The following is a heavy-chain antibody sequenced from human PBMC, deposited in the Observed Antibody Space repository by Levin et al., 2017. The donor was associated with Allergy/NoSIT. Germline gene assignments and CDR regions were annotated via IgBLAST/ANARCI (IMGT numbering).Heavy chain of an antibody. Sequence: GESLKISCAASGFMFSSYAMSWVRQAPGKGLEWVSSISDNGVSTYYAESVKGRFTISRDNSKSTLFLQMSSLRAGDTAVYFCAKSGVPAANNWFDPGGQGTLVTASS. CDR2: ISDNGVST. CDR1: GFMFSSYA. V-gene: IGHV3-23*01. CDR3: AKSGVPAANNWFDP. D-gene: IGHD2-2*01. J-gene: IGHJ5*02.